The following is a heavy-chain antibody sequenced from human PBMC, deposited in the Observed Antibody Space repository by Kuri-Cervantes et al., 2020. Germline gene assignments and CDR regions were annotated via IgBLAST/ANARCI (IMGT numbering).Heavy chain of an antibody. J-gene: IGHJ4*02. Sequence: ESLKISCTVSGGSISSYYWSWIRQPPGKGLEWIGYIYYSGSTNYNPSLKSRVTISVDTSKNQFSLKLSSVTAADTAVYYCARGTGDSRGTDFDYWGQGTLVTVSS. V-gene: IGHV4-59*01. D-gene: IGHD3-22*01. CDR3: ARGTGDSRGTDFDY. CDR1: GGSISSYY. CDR2: IYYSGST.